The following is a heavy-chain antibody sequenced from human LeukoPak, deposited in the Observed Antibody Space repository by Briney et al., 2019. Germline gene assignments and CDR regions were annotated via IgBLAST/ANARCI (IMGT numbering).Heavy chain of an antibody. D-gene: IGHD6-19*01. Sequence: GGSLRLSCAASEFTFNSYPMHWVRQAPGKGLEWVAVISYDGSNKYYADSVKGRFTISRDNSKNTLYLQMNSLRAEDTAVYYCARGSSGWYTGGFDYWGQGTLVTVSS. CDR3: ARGSSGWYTGGFDY. J-gene: IGHJ4*02. V-gene: IGHV3-30-3*01. CDR2: ISYDGSNK. CDR1: EFTFNSYP.